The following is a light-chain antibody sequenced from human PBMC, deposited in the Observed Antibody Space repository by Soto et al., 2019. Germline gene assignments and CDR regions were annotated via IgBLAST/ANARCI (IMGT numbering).Light chain of an antibody. CDR3: CSYAGTYTRV. Sequence: QSALTQPRSVSGSPGQSVTISCTRTSSDVDNYNNVSWYQQHPGKAPKLLIYDVNKRPSGVPYRFSGSNSGNTASLTISGLQAGDEADYFCCSYAGTYTRVVGTGTKVTVL. CDR2: DVN. CDR1: SSDVDNYNN. J-gene: IGLJ1*01. V-gene: IGLV2-11*01.